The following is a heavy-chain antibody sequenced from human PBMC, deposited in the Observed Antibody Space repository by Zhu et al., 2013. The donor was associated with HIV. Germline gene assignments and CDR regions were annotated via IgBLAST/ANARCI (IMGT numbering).Heavy chain of an antibody. Sequence: QVQLVQSGAEVKKPGASVKVSCKASGYTFTSYYMHWVRQAPGQGLEWMGIINPSGGSTSYAQKFQGRVTMTRDTSTSTVYMELSSLRSEDTAVYYCAREVHPQLTIDYYFDYWGQGTLVTVSS. CDR2: INPSGGST. J-gene: IGHJ4*02. CDR1: GYTFTSYY. CDR3: AREVHPQLTIDYYFDY. D-gene: IGHD4-4*01. V-gene: IGHV1-46*01.